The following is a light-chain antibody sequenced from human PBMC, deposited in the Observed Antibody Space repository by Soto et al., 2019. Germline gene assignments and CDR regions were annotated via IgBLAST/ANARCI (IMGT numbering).Light chain of an antibody. CDR2: DAS. V-gene: IGKV3-11*01. CDR1: QSVSSH. Sequence: EIVLTQSPATLSLSPGEGATVSCRASQSVSSHLAWYQQKRGQAPRLLIYDASSRASGIPARFSGRGSGTDFTLPISYLEPEDFAIYYCQQGGNWPITFGQGTRMEIK. CDR3: QQGGNWPIT. J-gene: IGKJ5*01.